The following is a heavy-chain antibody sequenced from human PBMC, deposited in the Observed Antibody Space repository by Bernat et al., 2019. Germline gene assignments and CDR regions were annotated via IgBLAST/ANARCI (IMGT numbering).Heavy chain of an antibody. D-gene: IGHD3-10*01. J-gene: IGHJ4*02. CDR1: GFTFSGSA. CDR3: ARESPDTGYFDY. CDR2: ISYDGSNK. V-gene: IGHV3-30-3*01. Sequence: VQLVESGGGLVQPGGSLKLSCAASGFTFSGSAMHWVRQAPGKGLEWVAVISYDGSNKYYADSVKGRFTISRDNSKNTLYLQMNSLRAEDTAVYYCARESPDTGYFDYWGQGTLVTVSS.